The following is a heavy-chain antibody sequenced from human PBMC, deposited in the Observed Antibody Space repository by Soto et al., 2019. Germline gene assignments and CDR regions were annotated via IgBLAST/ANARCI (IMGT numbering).Heavy chain of an antibody. CDR3: AKAPLVGATSPWDY. J-gene: IGHJ4*02. CDR2: IYYSGST. CDR1: GGSIISYY. D-gene: IGHD1-26*01. Sequence: SETLSLTCTVSGGSIISYYWSWIRQPPGKGLEWIGYIYYSGSTYYADSVKGRFTISRDNSKNTLYLQMNSLRAEDTAVYYCAKAPLVGATSPWDYWGQGTLVTVSS. V-gene: IGHV4-59*12.